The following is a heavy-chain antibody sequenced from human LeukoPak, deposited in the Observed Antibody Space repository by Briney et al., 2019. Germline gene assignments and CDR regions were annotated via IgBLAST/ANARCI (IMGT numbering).Heavy chain of an antibody. V-gene: IGHV6-1*01. J-gene: IGHJ4*02. Sequence: SQTLSLTCAISGDSVSSNSAAWSWIRPSPSTGLEWLGRTYYRSKWYNDYAVSVKSRITINPDTSKNQFSLQLNSVTPEDTAVYYCARSGWDHKGDYWGQGTLVTVSS. D-gene: IGHD6-19*01. CDR3: ARSGWDHKGDY. CDR2: TYYRSKWYN. CDR1: GDSVSSNSAA.